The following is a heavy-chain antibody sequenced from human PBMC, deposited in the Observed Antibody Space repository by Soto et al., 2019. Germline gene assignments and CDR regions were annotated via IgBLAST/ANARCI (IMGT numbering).Heavy chain of an antibody. CDR3: VKVRAHQLILGLWLDP. J-gene: IGHJ5*02. Sequence: EVQLLQSGGHLVRPGGSLRRSCVASGFTFSDYVMTWVRQAPEKGLEWVSTISDGRGSAYYADSVKGRFAISRDDSKNTRYVQLNTLRAEYTAVYYCVKVRAHQLILGLWLDPWGQGNLVTVSS. CDR2: ISDGRGSA. CDR1: GFTFSDYV. D-gene: IGHD3-10*01. V-gene: IGHV3-23*01.